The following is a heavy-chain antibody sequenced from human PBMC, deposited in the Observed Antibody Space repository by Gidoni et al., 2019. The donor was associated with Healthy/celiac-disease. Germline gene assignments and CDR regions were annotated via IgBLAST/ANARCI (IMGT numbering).Heavy chain of an antibody. V-gene: IGHV4-59*08. Sequence: QVQLQESGPGLVKPSETLSLTCTVSGGSISSYYWSWIRQPPGKGLEWIGYIYYSGSTNYNPSLKSRVTISVDTSKNQFSLKLSSVTAADTAVYYCARQTGPVDYWGQGTLVTVSS. CDR3: ARQTGPVDY. CDR2: IYYSGST. CDR1: GGSISSYY. J-gene: IGHJ4*02.